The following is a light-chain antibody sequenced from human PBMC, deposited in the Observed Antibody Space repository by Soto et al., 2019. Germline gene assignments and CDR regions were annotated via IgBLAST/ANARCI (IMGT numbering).Light chain of an antibody. CDR1: QTLYNN. V-gene: IGKV3-15*01. CDR2: AAS. J-gene: IGKJ4*01. Sequence: EIVMTQSPATLSVSPGERATLSCRASQTLYNNLAWYQQKLGQAPRLLIYAASARPTDIPARFSGSGSGTEFTLTISGLQSEDFAIYYCQQYSGWPLTFGGGTKVEIK. CDR3: QQYSGWPLT.